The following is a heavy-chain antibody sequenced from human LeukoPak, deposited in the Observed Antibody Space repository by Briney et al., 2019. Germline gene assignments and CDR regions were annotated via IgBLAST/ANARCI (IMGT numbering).Heavy chain of an antibody. CDR3: ARFAYDSSGFGGIDWFDP. Sequence: ASVKVSCKASGYTFTGNYIHWVRQAPGQGLEWMGWINPNSGGTNYAQNFQGRVTMTRDTSISTAYMELSRLSSDDTAVYYCARFAYDSSGFGGIDWFDPWGQGTLVTVSS. D-gene: IGHD3-22*01. CDR2: INPNSGGT. J-gene: IGHJ5*02. CDR1: GYTFTGNY. V-gene: IGHV1-2*02.